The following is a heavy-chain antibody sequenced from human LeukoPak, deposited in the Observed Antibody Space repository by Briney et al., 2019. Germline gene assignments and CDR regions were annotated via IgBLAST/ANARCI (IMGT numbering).Heavy chain of an antibody. CDR1: GGSISSYY. CDR3: AKGSRGSGSYSEYYFDY. J-gene: IGHJ4*02. Sequence: PPETLSLTCTVSGGSISSYYWSWIRQPPGKGLEWVSAISGSGGSTYYADSVKGRFTISRDNSKNTLYLQMNSLRAEDTAVYYCAKGSRGSGSYSEYYFDYWGQGTLVTVSS. V-gene: IGHV3-23*01. CDR2: ISGSGGST. D-gene: IGHD3-10*01.